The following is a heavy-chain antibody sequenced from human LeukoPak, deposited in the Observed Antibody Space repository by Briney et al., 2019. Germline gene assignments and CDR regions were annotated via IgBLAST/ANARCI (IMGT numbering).Heavy chain of an antibody. CDR2: ISWNSGSI. CDR3: AREMYGPGLYYFDY. J-gene: IGHJ4*02. V-gene: IGHV3-9*01. CDR1: GFTFDDYA. D-gene: IGHD3-10*01. Sequence: GRSLRLSCAASGFTFDDYAMHWVRQAPGKGLEWVSGISWNSGSIGYADSVKGRFTISRDNAKNTLYLQMNSLRAEDTTVYYCAREMYGPGLYYFDYWGQGARVTVSS.